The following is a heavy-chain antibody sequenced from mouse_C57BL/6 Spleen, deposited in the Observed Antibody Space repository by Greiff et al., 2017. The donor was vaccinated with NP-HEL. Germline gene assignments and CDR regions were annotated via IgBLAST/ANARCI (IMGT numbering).Heavy chain of an antibody. Sequence: QVQLQQPGAELVKPGASVKLSCKASGYTFTSYWMHWVKQRPGQGLEWIGMIHPNSGSTNYNEKFKSKATLTVDKSSSTAYMQLSSLTSEDSAVYYCARSRYDDDGYYAMDYWGQGTSVTVSS. CDR1: GYTFTSYW. J-gene: IGHJ4*01. D-gene: IGHD2-4*01. CDR3: ARSRYDDDGYYAMDY. V-gene: IGHV1-64*01. CDR2: IHPNSGST.